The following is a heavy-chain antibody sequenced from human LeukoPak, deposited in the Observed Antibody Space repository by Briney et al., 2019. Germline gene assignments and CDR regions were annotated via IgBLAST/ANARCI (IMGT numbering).Heavy chain of an antibody. CDR2: INPNSGGT. CDR1: GYTFTGYY. CDR3: ARSTSGWSSSSRYECFDY. V-gene: IGHV1-2*02. Sequence: ASVKVSCKASGYTFTGYYMHWVRQAPGQGLEWMGWINPNSGGTNYAQKFQGRVTMTRDTSISTAYMELSRLRSDDTAVYYCARSTSGWSSSSRYECFDYWGQGTLVTVSS. D-gene: IGHD6-13*01. J-gene: IGHJ4*02.